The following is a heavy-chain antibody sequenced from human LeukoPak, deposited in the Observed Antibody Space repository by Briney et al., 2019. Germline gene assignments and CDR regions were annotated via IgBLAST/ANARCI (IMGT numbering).Heavy chain of an antibody. CDR2: IYYSGST. J-gene: IGHJ4*02. D-gene: IGHD1-26*01. Sequence: PSETLSLTCTVSGGSISSGGYYWSWIRQHPGKGLEWIGYIYYSGSTYYNPSLKSRVTISVDTSKNQFSLKLSSVTAADTAVYYCARIVGATIWLFDYWGQGTLDTVSS. CDR3: ARIVGATIWLFDY. V-gene: IGHV4-31*03. CDR1: GGSISSGGYY.